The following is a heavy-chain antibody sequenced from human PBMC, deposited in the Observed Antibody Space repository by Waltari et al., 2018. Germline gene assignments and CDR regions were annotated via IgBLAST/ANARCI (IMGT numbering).Heavy chain of an antibody. CDR1: GGSVSDFY. J-gene: IGHJ5*02. D-gene: IGHD3-22*01. Sequence: QVQLQESGPGLVRPSETLSLTCTVSGGSVSDFYWTWIRQPAGGGLEWIGRIHISGRTDYQPSLKSRVSMSVDTSKNQFSLKLSSVTAADTAVYYCARDYDQDWFDPWGQGTLVTVSP. CDR3: ARDYDQDWFDP. CDR2: IHISGRT. V-gene: IGHV4-4*07.